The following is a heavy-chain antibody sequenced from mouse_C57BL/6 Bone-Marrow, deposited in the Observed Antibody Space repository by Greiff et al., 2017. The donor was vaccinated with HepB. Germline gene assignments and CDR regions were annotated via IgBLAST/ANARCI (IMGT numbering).Heavy chain of an antibody. CDR3: ARGGYGRYAMDY. J-gene: IGHJ4*01. D-gene: IGHD1-1*01. V-gene: IGHV1-64*01. CDR1: GYTFTSYW. Sequence: VQLQQSGAELVKPGASVKLSCKASGYTFTSYWMHWVKQRPGQGLEWIGMIHPNSGSTNYNEKFKSKATLTVDKSSSTAYMQLSSLTSEDSAVYYCARGGYGRYAMDYWGQGTSVTVSS. CDR2: IHPNSGST.